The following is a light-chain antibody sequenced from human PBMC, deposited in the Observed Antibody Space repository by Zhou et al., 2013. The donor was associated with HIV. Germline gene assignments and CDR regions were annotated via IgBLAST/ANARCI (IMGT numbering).Light chain of an antibody. CDR2: AAS. V-gene: IGKV1-9*01. CDR1: QGISSY. Sequence: IQLTQSPSFLSASVGDRVTITCRASQGISSYLAWYQQKPGKAPKLLIYAASNLQSGVPSRFTGSGSGTDFTLTINNLQPEDFATYFCQQANNFPFTFGPRDQSGYQT. CDR3: QQANNFPFT. J-gene: IGKJ3*01.